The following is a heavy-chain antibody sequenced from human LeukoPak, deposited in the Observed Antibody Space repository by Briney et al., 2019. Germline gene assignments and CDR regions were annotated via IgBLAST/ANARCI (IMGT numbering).Heavy chain of an antibody. CDR1: GGTFSNYA. V-gene: IGHV1-69*05. CDR2: IIPIFGTT. Sequence: GASVKVSCRASGGTFSNYAISWVRQAPGQGLEWMGRIIPIFGTTNYAQKFQGRVTIITDGSTSTAYVELSSLRSEDTAVYYCARTPTTMTTDAFDVWGQGTMVTVSS. CDR3: ARTPTTMTTDAFDV. J-gene: IGHJ3*01. D-gene: IGHD4-17*01.